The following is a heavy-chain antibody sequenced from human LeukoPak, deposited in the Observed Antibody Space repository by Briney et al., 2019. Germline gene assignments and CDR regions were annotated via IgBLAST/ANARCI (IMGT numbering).Heavy chain of an antibody. J-gene: IGHJ6*03. D-gene: IGHD2-15*01. CDR1: GFTFTTYD. Sequence: GGSLRLSCAASGFTFTTYDMHWVRQATGKGLEWVSAIGTTCDTYYPGSVKGRFTISRENAKNSLYLQMNSLRAGDTAVYYCARDRGGGHMDVWGKGTTVTISS. CDR3: ARDRGGGHMDV. V-gene: IGHV3-13*01. CDR2: IGTTCDT.